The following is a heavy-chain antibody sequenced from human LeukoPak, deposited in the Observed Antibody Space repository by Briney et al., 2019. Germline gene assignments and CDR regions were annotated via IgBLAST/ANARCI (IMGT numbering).Heavy chain of an antibody. V-gene: IGHV3-23*01. D-gene: IGHD6-19*01. CDR2: ISGSGGTT. Sequence: GGSLRLSCAASGFTFSSYAMSWVRQAPGKGLEWVSAISGSGGTTYYADSVKGRFTISRDNSKRTLYVQMNSLRAEDTAVYYCASGIAVAQARYYGMDVWGQGTTVTVSS. J-gene: IGHJ6*02. CDR3: ASGIAVAQARYYGMDV. CDR1: GFTFSSYA.